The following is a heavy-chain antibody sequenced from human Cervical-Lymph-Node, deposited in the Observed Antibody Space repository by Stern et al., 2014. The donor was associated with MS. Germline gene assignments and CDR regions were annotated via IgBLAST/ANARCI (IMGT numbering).Heavy chain of an antibody. CDR2: IYYRGST. CDR3: GRARSGLDY. V-gene: IGHV4-59*01. J-gene: IGHJ4*02. Sequence: VQLVESGPGLVKPSETLSLTCTVSGGSISSYYWSWIRQPPGKGLEWIGYIYYRGSTNYNPSLTSRVTISVDTSTNQFSLKLSSVTAADTAVYYCGRARSGLDYGGQGTLVTVS. CDR1: GGSISSYY. D-gene: IGHD6-19*01.